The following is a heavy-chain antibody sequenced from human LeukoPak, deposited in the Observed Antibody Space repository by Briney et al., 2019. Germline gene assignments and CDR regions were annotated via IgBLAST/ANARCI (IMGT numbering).Heavy chain of an antibody. D-gene: IGHD6-13*01. CDR1: GGSINSYY. Sequence: SETLSLTCTVSGGSINSYYWSWIRQPPGKGLEWIGYIYYSGSTNYNPSLKSRVTISVDTSKNQFSLKLSSVTAADTAVYYCARGGSPLSSSWEFDYWGQGTLVTVSS. V-gene: IGHV4-59*01. CDR3: ARGGSPLSSSWEFDY. CDR2: IYYSGST. J-gene: IGHJ4*02.